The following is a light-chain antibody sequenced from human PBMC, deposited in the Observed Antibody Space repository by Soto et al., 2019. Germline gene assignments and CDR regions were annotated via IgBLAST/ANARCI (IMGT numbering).Light chain of an antibody. CDR1: QSVSGN. CDR3: QHYHNWPPGLT. Sequence: EVVMTQSPATLSVSPGERVTLSCTASQSVSGNLAWYQQKPGQAPRLLIHGASPRATDMPARFSGSGSGTEFTLTIASLQSEDFAVYYCQHYHNWPPGLTFGGGTRVEIK. CDR2: GAS. J-gene: IGKJ4*01. V-gene: IGKV3-15*01.